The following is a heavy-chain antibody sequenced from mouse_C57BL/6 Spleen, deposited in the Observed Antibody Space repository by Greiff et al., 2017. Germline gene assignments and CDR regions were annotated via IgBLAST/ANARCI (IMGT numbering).Heavy chain of an antibody. D-gene: IGHD2-3*01. CDR2: IDPETGGT. CDR3: TRWLLRGGTYYFDY. CDR1: GYTFTDYE. Sequence: QVQLKESGAELVRPGASVTLSCKASGYTFTDYEMHWVKQTPVHGLAWIGAIDPETGGTAYNQKFKGTAILTADKSSSTAYMELRSLTSEDSAVXYCTRWLLRGGTYYFDYGGQGTTLTVSS. J-gene: IGHJ2*01. V-gene: IGHV1-15*01.